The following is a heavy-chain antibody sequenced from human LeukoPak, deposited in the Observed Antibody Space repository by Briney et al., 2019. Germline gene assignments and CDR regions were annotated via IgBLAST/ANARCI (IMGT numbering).Heavy chain of an antibody. Sequence: GRSLRLSCAASGFTFNSYGMHWVRRAPGKGLEWVAVISYDGPNKYYADSVKGRFTISRDNSKNTLYLQMNSLRAEDTAVYYCARSYEVGERPGPYYYYYYGMDVWGQGTTVTVSS. D-gene: IGHD3-16*01. V-gene: IGHV3-30*03. CDR3: ARSYEVGERPGPYYYYYYGMDV. CDR2: ISYDGPNK. CDR1: GFTFNSYG. J-gene: IGHJ6*02.